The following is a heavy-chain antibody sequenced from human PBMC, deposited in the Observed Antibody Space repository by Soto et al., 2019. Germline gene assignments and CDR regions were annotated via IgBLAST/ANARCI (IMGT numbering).Heavy chain of an antibody. V-gene: IGHV4-59*01. CDR1: GGSISSAY. D-gene: IGHD2-21*02. CDR2: IYKTGST. CDR3: ARDLWGYCGTDCYPLDV. J-gene: IGHJ6*02. Sequence: SETLSLTCTVSGGSISSAYWSWIRQPPGKGLEWIGYIYKTGSTVYYPSLKSRVAISVDTSKNQFYLKVNSVTAADTAVYYCARDLWGYCGTDCYPLDVWGQGTTVTVSS.